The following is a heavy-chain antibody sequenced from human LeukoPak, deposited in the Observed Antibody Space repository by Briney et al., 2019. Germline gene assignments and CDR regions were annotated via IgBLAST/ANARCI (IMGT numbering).Heavy chain of an antibody. CDR3: GGRLHFTTRT. D-gene: IGHD5-12*01. Sequence: ETLSLTCTVSGGSISSYYWSWIRQPPGKGLEWVSSISSSSSYIYYADSVKGRFTISRDNAKNSLYLQMNSLRAEDTAVYYCGGRLHFTTRTWGQGTLVTVSS. CDR2: ISSSSSYI. J-gene: IGHJ4*02. CDR1: GGSISSYY. V-gene: IGHV3-21*01.